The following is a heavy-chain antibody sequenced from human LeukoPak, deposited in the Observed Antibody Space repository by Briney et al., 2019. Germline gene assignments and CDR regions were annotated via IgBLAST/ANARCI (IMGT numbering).Heavy chain of an antibody. D-gene: IGHD3-3*01. CDR2: IYYSGNT. CDR1: GTSISSGAYS. CDR3: ARTITIFGALGCFDY. J-gene: IGHJ4*02. V-gene: IGHV4-31*03. Sequence: NPSETLSLTCTVSGTSISSGAYSWSWVRQHPGKGLEWIAYIYYSGNTYYNPSLKRRVTISVDTSKNQFSLKLSSVTAADTAVYYCARTITIFGALGCFDYWGQGTLVTVSS.